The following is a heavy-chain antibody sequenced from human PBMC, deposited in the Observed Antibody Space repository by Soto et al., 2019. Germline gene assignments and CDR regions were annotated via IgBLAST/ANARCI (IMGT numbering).Heavy chain of an antibody. Sequence: QVQLVESGGGVVQPGRSLRLSCAASGFTFSSYDMHWVRQAPGKGLEWVAVISYDGSNKYYADSVKGRFTISRDNSKNTLYLQMNSLRAEDTAVYYCAKDNSREAFDYWGQGTLVTVSS. CDR2: ISYDGSNK. CDR3: AKDNSREAFDY. V-gene: IGHV3-30*18. CDR1: GFTFSSYD. J-gene: IGHJ4*02. D-gene: IGHD6-13*01.